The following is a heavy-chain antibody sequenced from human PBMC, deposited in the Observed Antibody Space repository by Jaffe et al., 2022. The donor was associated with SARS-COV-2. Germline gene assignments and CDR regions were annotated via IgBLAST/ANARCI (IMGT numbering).Heavy chain of an antibody. J-gene: IGHJ6*02. D-gene: IGHD6-13*01. CDR3: ARVGASVYSSSSKTYYAMDV. Sequence: EVQLVESGGGLVQPGGSLRLSCAASGFTFSSYSLSWVRRAPGKGLEWVSYINGNSNTIKYADSVKGRFTISRDNAKNSLYLQMTSLRDEDTAVYYCARVGASVYSSSSKTYYAMDVWGQGTTVTVSS. CDR1: GFTFSSYS. CDR2: INGNSNTI. V-gene: IGHV3-48*02.